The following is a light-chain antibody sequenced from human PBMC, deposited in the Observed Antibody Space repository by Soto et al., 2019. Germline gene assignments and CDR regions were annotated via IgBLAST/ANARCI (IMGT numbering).Light chain of an antibody. Sequence: ETVLTQSPGTPSLSPGERATLSCRASQSVSSSYLAWYQQRPGQAPRLLIYGASSRATGIPDRFSGSGSGTDFTLSVSRLEPEDFAVYYCQQFGDSLTFGGGTKVEI. CDR1: QSVSSSY. CDR3: QQFGDSLT. J-gene: IGKJ4*01. CDR2: GAS. V-gene: IGKV3-20*01.